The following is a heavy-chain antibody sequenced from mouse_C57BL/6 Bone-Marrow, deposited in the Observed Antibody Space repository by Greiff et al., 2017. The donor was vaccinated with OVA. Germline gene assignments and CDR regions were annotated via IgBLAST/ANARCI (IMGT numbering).Heavy chain of an antibody. J-gene: IGHJ3*01. CDR2: ISSGSSTI. CDR1: GFTFSDYG. D-gene: IGHD2-2*01. V-gene: IGHV5-17*01. Sequence: EVQLMESGGGLVKPGGSLKLSCAASGFTFSDYGMHWVRQAPEKGLAWVAYISSGSSTIYYADTVKGRFTISRDNAKNTLFLQMTSLRSEDTAMYYCARRLRRGAWFAYWGQGTLVTVSA. CDR3: ARRLRRGAWFAY.